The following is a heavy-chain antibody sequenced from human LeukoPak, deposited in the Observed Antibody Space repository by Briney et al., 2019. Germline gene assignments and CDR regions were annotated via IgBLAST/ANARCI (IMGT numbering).Heavy chain of an antibody. CDR1: GGSTSSSSYY. CDR2: IYYSGST. Sequence: SETLSLTCTVSGGSTSSSSYYWGWIRQPPGTGLEWIGSIYYSGSTYYNPSLKSRVTISVDTSKNQFSLNLSSVTAADTAVYYCARHGYYYYYMDVWGKGTTVTVSS. CDR3: ARHGYYYYYMDV. J-gene: IGHJ6*03. V-gene: IGHV4-39*01.